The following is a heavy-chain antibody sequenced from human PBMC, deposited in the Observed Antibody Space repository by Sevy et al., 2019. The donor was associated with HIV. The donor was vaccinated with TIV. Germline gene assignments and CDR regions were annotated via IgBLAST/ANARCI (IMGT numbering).Heavy chain of an antibody. CDR2: IRSKAKSYAT. Sequence: GGSLRLSCAASGFTFSGSAMHWVRQASGKGLEWVGRIRSKAKSYATAYAASVKGGLITSRDDTKNTAYLQMNSLKTEATALYYCLYVFWSGDPYYGMDVWGQGTTVTVSS. J-gene: IGHJ6*02. V-gene: IGHV3-73*01. CDR1: GFTFSGSA. CDR3: LYVFWSGDPYYGMDV. D-gene: IGHD3-3*01.